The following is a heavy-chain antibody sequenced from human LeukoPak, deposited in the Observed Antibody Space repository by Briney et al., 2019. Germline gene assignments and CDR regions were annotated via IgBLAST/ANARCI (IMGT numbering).Heavy chain of an antibody. Sequence: ASVKVSCKASGYTFTSYYMHWVRQAPGQGLEWMGIINPSGGSTSYAQKFQGRVTMTRDTSTSTVYMELSSLRSEDTAVYYCVRNLGYCSGGSCRPNAFDIWGQGTMVTVSS. CDR2: INPSGGST. CDR3: VRNLGYCSGGSCRPNAFDI. V-gene: IGHV1-46*03. CDR1: GYTFTSYY. J-gene: IGHJ3*02. D-gene: IGHD2-15*01.